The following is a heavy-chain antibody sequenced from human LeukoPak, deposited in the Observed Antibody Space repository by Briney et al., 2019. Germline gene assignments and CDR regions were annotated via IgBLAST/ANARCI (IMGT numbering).Heavy chain of an antibody. V-gene: IGHV3-23*01. D-gene: IGHD2-15*01. CDR3: ASRYCSGGSCSWKNWFDP. Sequence: PGGSLRLSCAASGFTFSSYVMSWVRQAPGKGLEWVSTIDAGGTSTYYADSVKGRFTISRDNAKNSLYLQMNSLRAEDTAVYYCASRYCSGGSCSWKNWFDPWGQGTLVTVSS. CDR1: GFTFSSYV. J-gene: IGHJ5*02. CDR2: IDAGGTST.